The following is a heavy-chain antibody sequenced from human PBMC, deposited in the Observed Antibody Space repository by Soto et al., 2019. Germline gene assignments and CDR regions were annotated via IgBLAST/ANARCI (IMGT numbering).Heavy chain of an antibody. J-gene: IGHJ6*02. CDR1: TDSLTSVSDY. CDR2: IYYSGSA. V-gene: IGHV4-61*01. CDR3: ARGVGFGYYYYHMDL. D-gene: IGHD3-10*01. Sequence: XRRLSPTSTVATDSLTSVSDYWSWIREPPGKGLEWIGYIYYSGSADYNPSLGSRVTISIDTSKNQFSLKLTSVTAADTAVYYCARGVGFGYYYYHMDLWGQGTTVTVSS.